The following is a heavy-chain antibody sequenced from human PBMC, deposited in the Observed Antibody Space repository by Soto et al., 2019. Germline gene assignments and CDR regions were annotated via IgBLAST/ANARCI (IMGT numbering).Heavy chain of an antibody. CDR3: ARGQYGDYPS. CDR1: GGSFSGYY. CDR2: INHSGST. D-gene: IGHD4-17*01. Sequence: QVQLQQWGAGLLKPSETLSLTCAVYGGSFSGYYWSWIRQPPGKGLEWIGEINHSGSTNYNPSLKSRVTISVDTSKNQFSLKLSSVTAADTAVYYCARGQYGDYPSWGQGTLVTVSS. V-gene: IGHV4-34*01. J-gene: IGHJ5*02.